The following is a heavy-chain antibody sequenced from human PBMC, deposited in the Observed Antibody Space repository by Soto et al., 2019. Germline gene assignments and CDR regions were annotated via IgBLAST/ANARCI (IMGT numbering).Heavy chain of an antibody. CDR1: GYTFTSYA. V-gene: IGHV1-3*01. Sequence: GASVKVSCKASGYTFTSYAIHWVRQAPGQRLEWMGWINAGNGNTKYSQKFQGRVIITRDESTSTAYMELSSLRSEDTAVYYCAIGTGYSGSYGMDVWGQGTTVTVSS. CDR2: INAGNGNT. J-gene: IGHJ6*02. CDR3: AIGTGYSGSYGMDV. D-gene: IGHD5-12*01.